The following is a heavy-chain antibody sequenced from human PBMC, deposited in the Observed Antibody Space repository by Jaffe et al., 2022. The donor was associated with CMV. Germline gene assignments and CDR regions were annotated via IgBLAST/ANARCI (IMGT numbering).Heavy chain of an antibody. V-gene: IGHV4-39*01. CDR3: VRPYSSGLLQPFDI. J-gene: IGHJ3*02. Sequence: QLQLQESGPGLVKPSETLSLTCTVSGGFISSSTYYWGWIRQPPGKGLEWIGSIYYSGSTHYNPSLKSRVTISVDTSNNQFSLKLSSVTAADTAVYYCVRPYSSGLLQPFDIWGQGTMVTVSS. CDR1: GGFISSSTYY. CDR2: IYYSGST. D-gene: IGHD3-22*01.